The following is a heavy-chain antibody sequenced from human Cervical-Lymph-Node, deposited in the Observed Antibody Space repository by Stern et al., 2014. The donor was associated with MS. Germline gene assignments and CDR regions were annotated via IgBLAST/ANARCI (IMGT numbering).Heavy chain of an antibody. J-gene: IGHJ4*02. CDR1: GFTFSSYG. D-gene: IGHD3-22*01. CDR3: ARGDSSEVDY. Sequence: VHLVESGGGVVQPGRSLRLSCAASGFTFSSYGMHWVRQAPGKGLEWVAVISDDGSNKYYADSVKGRFTISRDNSKNTLYLQMNSLRAEDTAVYYCARGDSSEVDYWGQGTLVTVSS. CDR2: ISDDGSNK. V-gene: IGHV3-30*03.